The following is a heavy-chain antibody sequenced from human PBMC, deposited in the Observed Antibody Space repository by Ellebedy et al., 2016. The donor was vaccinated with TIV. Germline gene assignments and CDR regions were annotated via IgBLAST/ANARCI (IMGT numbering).Heavy chain of an antibody. J-gene: IGHJ4*02. CDR2: IYSDGFT. CDR1: GFDASDKY. D-gene: IGHD4-23*01. Sequence: GGSLRLSXAASGFDASDKYMSWVRQAPGKGLEWVSVIYSDGFTYYADSVEGRFTMSRDNSKNTLFLQLSNLRAEDTALYYCVRPSLGGPEDFWGQGTLVTVSS. CDR3: VRPSLGGPEDF. V-gene: IGHV3-53*01.